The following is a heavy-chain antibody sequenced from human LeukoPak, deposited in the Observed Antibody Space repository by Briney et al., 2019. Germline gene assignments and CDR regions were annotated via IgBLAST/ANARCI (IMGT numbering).Heavy chain of an antibody. Sequence: GGSLRLSCEASGFTFSDYSMNWVRQAPGKGLEWLSYISSSSSTIYYADSVKGRFTISRDNAKNSLYLQMNSLRDEDTAVYYCAKTANPTSYYYVLDVWGQGTTVTVSS. V-gene: IGHV3-48*02. J-gene: IGHJ6*02. CDR3: AKTANPTSYYYVLDV. D-gene: IGHD1-1*01. CDR1: GFTFSDYS. CDR2: ISSSSSTI.